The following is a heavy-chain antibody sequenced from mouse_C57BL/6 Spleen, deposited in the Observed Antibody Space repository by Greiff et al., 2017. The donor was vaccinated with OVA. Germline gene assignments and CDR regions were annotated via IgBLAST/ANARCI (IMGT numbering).Heavy chain of an antibody. D-gene: IGHD2-3*01. CDR3: TRSVIYDGYLGFAY. J-gene: IGHJ3*01. V-gene: IGHV1-15*01. CDR2: IDPETGGT. CDR1: GYTFTDYE. Sequence: QVQLKQSGAELVRPGASVTLSCKASGYTFTDYEMHWVKQTPVHGLEWIGAIDPETGGTAYNQKFKGKAILTADKSSSTAYMELRSLTSEDSAVYYCTRSVIYDGYLGFAYWGQGTLVTVSA.